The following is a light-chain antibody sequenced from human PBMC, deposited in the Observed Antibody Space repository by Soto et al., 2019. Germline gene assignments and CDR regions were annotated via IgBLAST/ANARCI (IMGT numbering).Light chain of an antibody. CDR2: GAS. V-gene: IGKV3-20*01. Sequence: EIVLTQSPGTLSLSPGERATLSCRASQSVSSSYIAWYQQKPGQAPRLLIYGASSRATGIPDRFSGSGSGTGFTLTISRLEPEDFAVYYCQQYGSSPYTFGQGTKLEIK. CDR1: QSVSSSY. J-gene: IGKJ2*01. CDR3: QQYGSSPYT.